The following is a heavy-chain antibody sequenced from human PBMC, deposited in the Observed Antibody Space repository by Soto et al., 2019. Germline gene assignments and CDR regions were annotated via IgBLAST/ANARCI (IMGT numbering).Heavy chain of an antibody. J-gene: IGHJ4*02. V-gene: IGHV3-74*01. CDR1: GFTFSSYW. Sequence: GGSLRLSCAASGFTFSSYWMHWVRQAPGKGLVWVSRINSDGSSTSYADSVKGRFTTSRDNAKNTRYLQMNSLRAEDTAVYYCARDILGPLEDVPDYWGQGTLVTVSS. D-gene: IGHD3-16*01. CDR3: ARDILGPLEDVPDY. CDR2: INSDGSST.